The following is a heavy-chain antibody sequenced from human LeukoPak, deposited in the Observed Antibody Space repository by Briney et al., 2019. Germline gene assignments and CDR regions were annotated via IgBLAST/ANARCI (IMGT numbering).Heavy chain of an antibody. V-gene: IGHV1-2*02. CDR1: GYTFTGYY. D-gene: IGHD4-17*01. CDR3: AREDYGDYIVFDY. Sequence: ASVKVSCKASGYTFTGYYMHWVRQAPGQGLEWMGWISPNSGGTNYAQKFQGRVTMTRDTSISTAYMELSRLRSDDTAVYYCAREDYGDYIVFDYWGQGTLVTVSS. CDR2: ISPNSGGT. J-gene: IGHJ4*02.